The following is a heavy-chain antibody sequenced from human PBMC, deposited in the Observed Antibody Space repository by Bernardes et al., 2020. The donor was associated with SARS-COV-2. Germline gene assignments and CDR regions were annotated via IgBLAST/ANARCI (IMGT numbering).Heavy chain of an antibody. CDR2: ISAYNGNT. D-gene: IGHD3-3*01. J-gene: IGHJ6*03. CDR1: GYTFTSYC. CDR3: ARDWAPSNYDFWSGYRVPNYYDYMDV. Sequence: ASVKVSCKASGYTFTSYCISWVRQAPGQGLEWMGWISAYNGNTNYAQKLQGRVTMTTDTSTSTAYMELRSLRSDDTAVYYCARDWAPSNYDFWSGYRVPNYYDYMDVWGKGTTVTVSS. V-gene: IGHV1-18*01.